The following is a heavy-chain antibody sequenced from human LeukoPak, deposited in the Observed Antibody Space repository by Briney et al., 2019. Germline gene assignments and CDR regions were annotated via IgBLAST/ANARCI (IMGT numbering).Heavy chain of an antibody. Sequence: ASVKVSCKASGYTFTSYGISWVRQAPGQGLEWMGWISAYNGNTNYAQKLQGRVTMTTDTSTSTAYMELRSLRSDDTAVYYCAREWVVEMATMAAFDIWGQGTMVTVSS. J-gene: IGHJ3*02. CDR1: GYTFTSYG. V-gene: IGHV1-18*01. CDR2: ISAYNGNT. CDR3: AREWVVEMATMAAFDI. D-gene: IGHD5-24*01.